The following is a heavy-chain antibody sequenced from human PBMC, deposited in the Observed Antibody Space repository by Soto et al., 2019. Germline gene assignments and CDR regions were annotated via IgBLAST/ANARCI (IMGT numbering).Heavy chain of an antibody. J-gene: IGHJ4*02. D-gene: IGHD3-22*01. V-gene: IGHV1-69*01. Sequence: QVQLVQSGAEVKKPGSSVKVSCKASGGTFSSYAISWVRQAPGQGLEWMGGIIPIFGTANYAQKFQGRVTITADESTSTAYMELSSLRSEDTAVYFCVNSYYYDSRGPYYFDYWGQGTLVTVSS. CDR2: IIPIFGTA. CDR1: GGTFSSYA. CDR3: VNSYYYDSRGPYYFDY.